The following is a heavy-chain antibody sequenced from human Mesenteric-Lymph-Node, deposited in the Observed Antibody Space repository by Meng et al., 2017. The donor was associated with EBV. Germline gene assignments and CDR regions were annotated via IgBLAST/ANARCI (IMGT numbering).Heavy chain of an antibody. J-gene: IGHJ4*02. Sequence: VRLGQSGVEVKKPGASVKVSCKASGYIFSHYGIDWVRQAPGQGLEWMGWIYTFNDDTIYAESFQDRVTLTTDTSTSTVYMELKSLRSDDTAVYYCARTYSSTSHFDYWGQGSLVTVSS. CDR2: IYTFNDDT. V-gene: IGHV1-18*01. CDR3: ARTYSSTSHFDY. D-gene: IGHD6-6*01. CDR1: GYIFSHYG.